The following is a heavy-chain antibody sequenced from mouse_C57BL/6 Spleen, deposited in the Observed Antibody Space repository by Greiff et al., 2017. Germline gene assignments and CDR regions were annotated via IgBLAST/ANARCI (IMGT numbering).Heavy chain of an antibody. V-gene: IGHV1-55*01. D-gene: IGHD1-1*01. J-gene: IGHJ4*01. Sequence: QVHVKQSGAELVKPGASVKMSCKASGYTFTSYWITWVKQRPGQGLEWIGDIYPGSGSTNYNEKFKSKATLTVDTSSSTAYMQLSSLTSEDSAVXYCAREGYYGSSYAMDYWGQGTSVTVSS. CDR2: IYPGSGST. CDR3: AREGYYGSSYAMDY. CDR1: GYTFTSYW.